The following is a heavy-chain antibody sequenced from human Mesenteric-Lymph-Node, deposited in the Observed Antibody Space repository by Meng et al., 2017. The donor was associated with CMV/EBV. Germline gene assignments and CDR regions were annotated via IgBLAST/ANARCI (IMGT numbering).Heavy chain of an antibody. CDR2: INHSGST. J-gene: IGHJ4*02. CDR1: GGAFSGNN. Sequence: QGQVPQGGAGGLKPAGALSATGAGYGGAFSGNNWNWIRQSPEKGLEWIGEINHSGSTTYNPSFTSRIIISVDTSTNQISLNMSSVTAADTAVYYCARGSSYDILTGYFDYWGQGALVTVSS. CDR3: ARGSSYDILTGYFDY. D-gene: IGHD3-9*01. V-gene: IGHV4-34*01.